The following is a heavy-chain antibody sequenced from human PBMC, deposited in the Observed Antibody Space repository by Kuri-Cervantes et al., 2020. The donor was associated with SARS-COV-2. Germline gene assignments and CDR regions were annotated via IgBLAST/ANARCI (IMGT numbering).Heavy chain of an antibody. D-gene: IGHD1-26*01. V-gene: IGHV1-69*06. CDR3: ASVGASGNSAPDW. CDR2: IISNFDTT. CDR1: GGDSNKYA. J-gene: IGHJ4*02. Sequence: SVKVSCKASGGDSNKYAITWVRQATGQGLEWMGGIISNFDTTNYAQKFQGRVTMTADKSTSTAYMELSSLRSEDTAVYYCASVGASGNSAPDWWGQGTLVTVSS.